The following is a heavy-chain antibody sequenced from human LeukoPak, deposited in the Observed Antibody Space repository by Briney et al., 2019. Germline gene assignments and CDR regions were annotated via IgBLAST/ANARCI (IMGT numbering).Heavy chain of an antibody. D-gene: IGHD1-26*01. CDR1: GFTFSSYA. CDR2: ISYDGSNK. CDR3: ARDQQGATTVDY. J-gene: IGHJ4*02. Sequence: GGSLRLSCAASGFTFSSYALHWVRQAPGKGLEWVAVISYDGSNKIYADSVKGRFTISRDNSKNTLYLQMNSLRAEDRAVYYCARDQQGATTVDYWGQGTLVTVSS. V-gene: IGHV3-30-3*01.